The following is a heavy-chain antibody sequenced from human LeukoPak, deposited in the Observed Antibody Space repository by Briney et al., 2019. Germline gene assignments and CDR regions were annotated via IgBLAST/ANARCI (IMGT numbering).Heavy chain of an antibody. CDR3: AREEQYNNFFDY. Sequence: ASVKVSCKASGYTLTDYYIHWVRQAPGQGLEWMEWINPNSGDTTYAQKFQGRVTMTRDTSISSAYMDLSRLNSDDMAVYFCAREEQYNNFFDYWGPGTLVTVSS. D-gene: IGHD1/OR15-1a*01. J-gene: IGHJ4*02. CDR2: INPNSGDT. CDR1: GYTLTDYY. V-gene: IGHV1-2*02.